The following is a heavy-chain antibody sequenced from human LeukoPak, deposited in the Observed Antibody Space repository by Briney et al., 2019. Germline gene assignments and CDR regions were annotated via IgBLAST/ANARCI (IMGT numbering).Heavy chain of an antibody. Sequence: SETLSLTCTVAGGSISSSFHYWDWIRQAPGKGLEWMGSLLYTGNTWYNPSLKSRITMSVDTFKNQFSLRLSSVNAADTALYYCARRGSGNGGTYAGMDVWGQGTSVTVSS. V-gene: IGHV4-39*01. CDR3: ARRGSGNGGTYAGMDV. CDR1: GGSISSSFHY. D-gene: IGHD2-15*01. CDR2: LLYTGNT. J-gene: IGHJ6*02.